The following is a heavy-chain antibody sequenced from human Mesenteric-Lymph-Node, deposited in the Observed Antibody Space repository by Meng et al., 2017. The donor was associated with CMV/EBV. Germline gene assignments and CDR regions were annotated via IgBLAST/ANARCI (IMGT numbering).Heavy chain of an antibody. CDR3: ARRLIAVAGTHWFDP. J-gene: IGHJ5*02. CDR2: INHSGST. Sequence: VYGGSFSGYYWSWIRQPPGKGLEWIGEINHSGSTNYNPSLKSRVTISVDTSKNQFSLKLSSVTAADTAVYYCARRLIAVAGTHWFDPWGQGTLVTVSS. D-gene: IGHD6-19*01. V-gene: IGHV4-34*01. CDR1: GGSFSGYY.